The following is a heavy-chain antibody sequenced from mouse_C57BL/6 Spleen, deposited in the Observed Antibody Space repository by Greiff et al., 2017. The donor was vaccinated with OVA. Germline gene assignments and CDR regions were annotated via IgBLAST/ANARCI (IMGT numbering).Heavy chain of an antibody. J-gene: IGHJ2*01. CDR2: IRSKSSNYAT. CDR1: GFTFNTYA. V-gene: IGHV10-3*01. CDR3: VRDGGHYYGSGYFDY. D-gene: IGHD1-1*01. Sequence: DVKLVESGGGLVQPKGSLKLSCAASGFTFNTYAMHWVRQAPGKGLEWVARIRSKSSNYATYYADSVKDRFTISRDDSQSMLYLQMNNLKTEDTAMYYCVRDGGHYYGSGYFDYWGQGTTLTVSS.